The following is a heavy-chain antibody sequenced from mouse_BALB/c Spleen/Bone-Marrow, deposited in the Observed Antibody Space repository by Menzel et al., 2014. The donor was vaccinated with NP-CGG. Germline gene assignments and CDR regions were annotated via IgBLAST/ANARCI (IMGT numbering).Heavy chain of an antibody. CDR1: GFTFSSFG. CDR3: ARGKYGYDY. V-gene: IGHV5-17*02. CDR2: ISSGSSTI. D-gene: IGHD2-10*02. J-gene: IGHJ2*01. Sequence: DVKLVESGGGLVQPGGSRKLSCAASGFTFSSFGVHWVRRAPEKGLEWVAYISSGSSTIYYADTVKGRFTISRDNPKNTLFLQMTSLRSEDTAMYYCARGKYGYDYWGQGTTLTVSS.